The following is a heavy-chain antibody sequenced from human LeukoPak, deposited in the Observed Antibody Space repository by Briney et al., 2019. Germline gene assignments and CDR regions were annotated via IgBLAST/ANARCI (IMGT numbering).Heavy chain of an antibody. CDR2: INTNTENP. J-gene: IGHJ4*02. V-gene: IGHV7-4-1*02. CDR3: ARVRRNTAMREYYFDY. D-gene: IGHD5-18*01. CDR1: GYTFTSYA. Sequence: ASVKVSCKASGYTFTSYAMNWVRQAPGQGLEWMGWINTNTENPTYAQGFTGRFVFSLDTSVSTAYLQISSLKAEDTAVYYCARVRRNTAMREYYFDYWGQGTLVTVSS.